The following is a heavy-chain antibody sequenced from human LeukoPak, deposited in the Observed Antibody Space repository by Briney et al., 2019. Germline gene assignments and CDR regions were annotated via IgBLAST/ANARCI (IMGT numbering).Heavy chain of an antibody. CDR2: IYYSRST. CDR1: GGSIISGHYY. Sequence: PSETLSLTCTVSGGSIISGHYYWTWIRQHPGKGLEWIGYIYYSRSTSHNPSLKSRVIISVDTSKNQFSLKLSSGTAADTAVYYCARGGYSYDHYFDYWGQGTLVTVSS. CDR3: ARGGYSYDHYFDY. D-gene: IGHD5-18*01. J-gene: IGHJ4*02. V-gene: IGHV4-31*03.